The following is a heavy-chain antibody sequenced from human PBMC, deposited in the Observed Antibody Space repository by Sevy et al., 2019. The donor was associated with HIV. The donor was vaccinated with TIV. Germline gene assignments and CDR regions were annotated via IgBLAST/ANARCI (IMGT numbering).Heavy chain of an antibody. CDR3: AVGDPGGAFDI. CDR1: GFTFSSYW. Sequence: GGSLRLSCAASGFTFSSYWMHWVRQAPGKGLVWVSRINSDGSSTSYAGSVKGRFTISRDNAKNTLYLQMNSLRAEDTAVYYCAVGDPGGAFDIWGQGTMVTVSS. V-gene: IGHV3-74*01. D-gene: IGHD4-17*01. CDR2: INSDGSST. J-gene: IGHJ3*02.